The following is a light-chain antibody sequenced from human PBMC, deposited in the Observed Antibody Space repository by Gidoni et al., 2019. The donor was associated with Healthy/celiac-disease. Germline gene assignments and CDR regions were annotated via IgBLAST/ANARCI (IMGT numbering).Light chain of an antibody. Sequence: EIVLTQSPAPLSLSPGERPTLSCRASQSVSSYLAWYQQKPGQAPRLLIYDASNRATGIPARFSGSGSGTDFTLTISSLEPEDFAVYYCQQRSNWPPVITFGQGTRLEIK. V-gene: IGKV3-11*01. CDR1: QSVSSY. CDR3: QQRSNWPPVIT. CDR2: DAS. J-gene: IGKJ5*01.